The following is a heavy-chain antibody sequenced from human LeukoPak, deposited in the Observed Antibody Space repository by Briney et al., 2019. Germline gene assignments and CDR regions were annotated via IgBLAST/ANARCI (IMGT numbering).Heavy chain of an antibody. CDR1: GFTFSSYW. CDR3: ARDLTMVYYGSVY. Sequence: GGSLRLSCAASGFTFSSYWMHWVRQAPGKGLGWVSRSNRDGSSTSYVDSVKGRFTISRDNAKNTLYLQMNSLRAEDTAVYYCARDLTMVYYGSVYWGQGTLVTVSS. V-gene: IGHV3-74*01. D-gene: IGHD3-10*01. J-gene: IGHJ4*02. CDR2: SNRDGSST.